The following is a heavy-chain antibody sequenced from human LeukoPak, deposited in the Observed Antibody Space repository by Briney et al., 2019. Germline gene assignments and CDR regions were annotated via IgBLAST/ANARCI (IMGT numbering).Heavy chain of an antibody. CDR2: INHSGST. J-gene: IGHJ4*02. D-gene: IGHD3-10*01. Sequence: SETLSLTCAVYGGSFCGYYWSWIRQPPGKGLEWIGEINHSGSTNNNPSLQSRVTISVDTSKNQSSLKLSTGTAADTAVYYCARSVSGMVAVEAHWGQGTLVTVSS. CDR3: ARSVSGMVAVEAH. CDR1: GGSFCGYY. V-gene: IGHV4-34*01.